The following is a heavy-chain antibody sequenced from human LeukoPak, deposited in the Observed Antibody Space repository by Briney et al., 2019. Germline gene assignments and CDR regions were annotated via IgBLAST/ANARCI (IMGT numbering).Heavy chain of an antibody. CDR1: GYSFISHW. CDR3: ARRNPLTQDAFDI. CDR2: IYPYDSDT. V-gene: IGHV5-51*01. Sequence: GESLKISCKASGYSFISHWIGWVRQRPGQGLEFMGIIYPYDSDTKYSPSLQGQVTISVDKSISITYLQWRSLKASDTAMYYCARRNPLTQDAFDIWGQGTMVTVSS. D-gene: IGHD2-21*02. J-gene: IGHJ3*02.